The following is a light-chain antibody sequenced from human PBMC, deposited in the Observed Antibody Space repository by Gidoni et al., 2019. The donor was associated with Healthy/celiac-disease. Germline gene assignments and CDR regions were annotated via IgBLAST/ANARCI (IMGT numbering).Light chain of an antibody. CDR1: QGISSY. V-gene: IGKV1-9*01. CDR2: AAS. CDR3: QQLNSYSFT. Sequence: DIQLTQSPSFLSASVGDRVTITCRASQGISSYLAWYQQKPGKAPKLLIYAASTLQSGVPSRFSCSGSGPEFTLTISSLQPEDFATYYCQQLNSYSFTFGPGTKVDIK. J-gene: IGKJ3*01.